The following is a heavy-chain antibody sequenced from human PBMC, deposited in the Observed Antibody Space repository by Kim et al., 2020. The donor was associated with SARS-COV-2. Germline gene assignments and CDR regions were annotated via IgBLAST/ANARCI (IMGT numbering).Heavy chain of an antibody. CDR1: GYTFTSYG. CDR2: ISAYNGNT. J-gene: IGHJ3*02. CDR3: ARDQGTVYSGSYQGNDAFDI. Sequence: ASVKVSCKASGYTFTSYGISWVRQAPGQGLEWMGWISAYNGNTHYAQKLQGRVTMTTDTSTSTAYMELRTLRSDDTAVYYCARDQGTVYSGSYQGNDAFDIWGQGTMVTVSP. D-gene: IGHD1-26*01. V-gene: IGHV1-18*04.